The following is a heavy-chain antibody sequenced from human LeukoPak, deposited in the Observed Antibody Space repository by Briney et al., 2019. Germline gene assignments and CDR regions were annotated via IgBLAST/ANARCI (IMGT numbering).Heavy chain of an antibody. CDR3: ARDVTIFGVVVFDY. J-gene: IGHJ4*02. CDR1: GCTFSSYW. D-gene: IGHD3-3*01. CDR2: INSDGSST. Sequence: GGSLRLSCAASGCTFSSYWMHWVRQAPGKGLVWVSRINSDGSSTSYADSVKGRFTISRGNPKNTLHLQMNSLRAEDTAVYYCARDVTIFGVVVFDYWGQGTLVTVSS. V-gene: IGHV3-74*01.